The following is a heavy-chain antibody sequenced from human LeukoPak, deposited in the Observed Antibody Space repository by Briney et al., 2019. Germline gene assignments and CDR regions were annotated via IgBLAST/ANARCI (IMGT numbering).Heavy chain of an antibody. CDR3: ARVGTYTSSWYRFKYFDY. Sequence: SETLSLTCGVRGGSFSDYYWSWIRQSPGVGLEWVGEINHSGSTNYNPSLKSRVTISVDTPKNQFSLKLSSLTAADTAVYYCARVGTYTSSWYRFKYFDYWGQGTLVTVSS. CDR2: INHSGST. J-gene: IGHJ4*02. CDR1: GGSFSDYY. V-gene: IGHV4-34*01. D-gene: IGHD6-13*01.